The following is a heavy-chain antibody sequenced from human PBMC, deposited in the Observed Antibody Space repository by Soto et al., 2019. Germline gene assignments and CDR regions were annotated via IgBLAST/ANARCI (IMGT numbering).Heavy chain of an antibody. CDR2: IRGGGDST. D-gene: IGHD3-10*01. CDR1: ELAISKYG. J-gene: IGHJ4*02. CDR3: AKLMSGLGSRFDY. V-gene: IGHV3-23*01. Sequence: GRSMIHSCIASELAISKYGMSWVRQNPGKGLEWVSAIRGGGDSTFYADSVQGRFTISRDNAKNTLYLQINSLRAEDTAVYYCAKLMSGLGSRFDYWGQGTLVTVSS.